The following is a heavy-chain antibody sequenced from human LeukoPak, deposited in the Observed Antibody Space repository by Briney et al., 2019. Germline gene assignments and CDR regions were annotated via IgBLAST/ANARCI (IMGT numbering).Heavy chain of an antibody. Sequence: SETLSLTCTVSGGSISSYYWSWIRQPPGKGLEWIGDIYYSGSTNYNPSLKSRVTISVDTSKNQFSLKLSSVTAADTAVYYCARQLPRGYSYGHDAFDIWGQGTMVTVSS. V-gene: IGHV4-59*01. CDR2: IYYSGST. D-gene: IGHD5-18*01. CDR1: GGSISSYY. CDR3: ARQLPRGYSYGHDAFDI. J-gene: IGHJ3*02.